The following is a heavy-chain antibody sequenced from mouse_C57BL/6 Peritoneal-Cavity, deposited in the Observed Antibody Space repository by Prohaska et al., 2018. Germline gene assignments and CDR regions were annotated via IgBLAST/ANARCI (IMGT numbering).Heavy chain of an antibody. CDR1: GYTFTSYW. Sequence: QVQLQQPGAELVRPGSSVKLSCKASGYTFTSYWMDWVKQRPGQALEWIGNIYPYNRETHYNQTFKDKSTLTRDKASSTAYMQMSSLTSEDSAVYYCACNYDGMDYWGQGTSVTVSS. V-gene: IGHV1-61*01. J-gene: IGHJ4*01. CDR3: ACNYDGMDY. CDR2: IYPYNRET. D-gene: IGHD2-1*01.